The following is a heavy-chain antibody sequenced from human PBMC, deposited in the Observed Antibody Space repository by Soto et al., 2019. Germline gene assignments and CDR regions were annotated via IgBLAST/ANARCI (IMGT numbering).Heavy chain of an antibody. Sequence: QVQLQQWGAGLLKPLETLSLTCAVYGGSFSGYYWSWIRQPPGKGLEWIGEINHSGSTNYNPSLKSRDTISVDTPNNQFSLKLNPVTAADTAVYYCAIGGIDRGQRALVTVSS. D-gene: IGHD1-20*01. V-gene: IGHV4-34*01. CDR2: INHSGST. J-gene: IGHJ4*02. CDR3: AIGGID. CDR1: GGSFSGYY.